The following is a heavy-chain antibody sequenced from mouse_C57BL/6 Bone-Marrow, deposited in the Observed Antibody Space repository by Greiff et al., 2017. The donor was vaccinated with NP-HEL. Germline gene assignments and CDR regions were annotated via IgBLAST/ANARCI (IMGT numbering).Heavy chain of an antibody. V-gene: IGHV1-66*01. Sequence: QVQLKESGPELVKPGASVKISCKASGYSFTSYYIHWVKQRPGQGLEWIGWIYPGSGNTKYNEKFKGKATLTADTSSSTAYMQLSSLTSEDSAVYYCARANGAYWGQGTTLTVSS. CDR2: IYPGSGNT. CDR3: ARANGAY. CDR1: GYSFTSYY. J-gene: IGHJ2*01.